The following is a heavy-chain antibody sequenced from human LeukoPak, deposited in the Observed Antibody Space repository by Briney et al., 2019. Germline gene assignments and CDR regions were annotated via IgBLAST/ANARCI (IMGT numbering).Heavy chain of an antibody. CDR3: ARDGITMVRGVTTKAVDY. D-gene: IGHD3-10*01. CDR1: GYSFTSYW. Sequence: PGGSLRLSCKGSGYSFTSYWISWVRQAPGQGLEWMGWINPNSGGTNYAQKFQGRVTMTRDTSISTAYMELSRLRSDDTAVYYCARDGITMVRGVTTKAVDYWGQGTLVTVSS. V-gene: IGHV1-2*02. J-gene: IGHJ4*02. CDR2: INPNSGGT.